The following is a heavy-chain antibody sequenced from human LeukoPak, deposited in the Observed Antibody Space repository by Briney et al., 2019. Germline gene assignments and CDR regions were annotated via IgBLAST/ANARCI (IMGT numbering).Heavy chain of an antibody. V-gene: IGHV4-4*02. CDR2: IYHSGST. CDR1: GGSISSSNW. Sequence: SGTLSLTCAVSGGSISSSNWWSWVRQPPGEGLEWIGEIYHSGSTNYNPSLKSRVTISVDKSKNQFSLKLSSVTAADTAVYYCARDVVAAAGTWDYWGQGTLVTVSS. D-gene: IGHD6-13*01. J-gene: IGHJ4*02. CDR3: ARDVVAAAGTWDY.